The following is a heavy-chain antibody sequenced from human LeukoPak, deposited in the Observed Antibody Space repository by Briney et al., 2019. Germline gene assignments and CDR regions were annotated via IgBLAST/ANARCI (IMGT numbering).Heavy chain of an antibody. CDR3: ARITYYYDSSGYYDGVPSDDY. V-gene: IGHV1-8*01. J-gene: IGHJ4*02. Sequence: ASVKVSCKASGYTFTSYDINWVRQATGQGLEWMGWMNPNSGNTGYAQKFQGRVTMTRNTSISTAYMELSSLRSEDTAVYYCARITYYYDSSGYYDGVPSDDYRGQGTLVTVSS. CDR1: GYTFTSYD. D-gene: IGHD3-22*01. CDR2: MNPNSGNT.